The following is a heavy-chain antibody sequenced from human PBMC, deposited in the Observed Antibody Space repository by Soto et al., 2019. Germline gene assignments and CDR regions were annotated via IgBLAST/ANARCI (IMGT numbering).Heavy chain of an antibody. CDR2: IYYSGST. CDR3: ARFYYDSSGYLPSPYYYYYGMDV. D-gene: IGHD3-22*01. J-gene: IGHJ6*02. CDR1: GGSISSLRYY. V-gene: IGHV4-39*01. Sequence: SQTLSLTCTVSGGSISSLRYYWGWIRQPPGKGLEWIGTIYYSGSTYYNPSLKSRVTISVDTSKNQFSLKLSSVTAADTAVYYCARFYYDSSGYLPSPYYYYYGMDVWGQGTTVTVSS.